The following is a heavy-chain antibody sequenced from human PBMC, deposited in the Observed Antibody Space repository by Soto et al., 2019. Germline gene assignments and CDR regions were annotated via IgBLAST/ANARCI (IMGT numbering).Heavy chain of an antibody. V-gene: IGHV3-30*18. J-gene: IGHJ5*02. CDR3: AKSRYGDYAWFDP. D-gene: IGHD4-17*01. CDR2: ISYDGSNK. Sequence: GGSLRLSCAASGFTFSSYGMHWVRQAPGKGLEWVAVISYDGSNKYYADSVKGRFTISRDNSKNTLYLQMDSLRAEDTAVYYCAKSRYGDYAWFDPWGQGTLVTVSS. CDR1: GFTFSSYG.